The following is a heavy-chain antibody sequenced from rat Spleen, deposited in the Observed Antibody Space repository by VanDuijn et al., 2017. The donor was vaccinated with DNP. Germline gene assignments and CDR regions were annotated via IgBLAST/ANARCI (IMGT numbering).Heavy chain of an antibody. CDR1: GFTFNNYW. J-gene: IGHJ1*01. CDR2: ITTSGDSI. D-gene: IGHD1-2*01. CDR3: ARGSSSIYWYFDF. Sequence: EVQLVESGGDLVQPGRSLKVSCVVSGFTFNNYWMTWIRQVPGKGLEWVASITTSGDSIYSPDSVKGRFAISRVDAKSSLYLQMSSLKSEDTATYYCARGSSSIYWYFDFWGPGTMVTVSS. V-gene: IGHV5-31*01.